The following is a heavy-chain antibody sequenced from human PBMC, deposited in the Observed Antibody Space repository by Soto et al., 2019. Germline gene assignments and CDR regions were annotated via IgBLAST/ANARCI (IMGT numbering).Heavy chain of an antibody. J-gene: IGHJ4*02. CDR2: ISYDGSNK. V-gene: IGHV3-30-3*01. Sequence: GGSLRLSCAASRFTFSYYAMHWIRQAPGKGLEWVAVISYDGSNKYYADSVKGRFTISRDNSKNTLYLQMNSLRAEDTAVYYCARVRGRRYFDYWGQGTLVTVSS. CDR3: ARVRGRRYFDY. CDR1: RFTFSYYA.